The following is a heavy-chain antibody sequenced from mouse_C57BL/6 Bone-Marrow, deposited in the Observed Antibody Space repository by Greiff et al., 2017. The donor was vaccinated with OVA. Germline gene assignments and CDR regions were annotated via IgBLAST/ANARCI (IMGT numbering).Heavy chain of an antibody. V-gene: IGHV1-15*01. CDR3: TRGFYYYGSRRYFDV. J-gene: IGHJ1*03. CDR1: GYTFTDYE. Sequence: VKLMESGAELVRPGASVTLSCKASGYTFTDYEMHWVKQTPVHGLEWIGAIDPETGGTAYNQKFKGKAILTADKSSSTAYMELRSLTSEDSAVYYCTRGFYYYGSRRYFDVWGTGTTVTVSS. CDR2: IDPETGGT. D-gene: IGHD1-1*01.